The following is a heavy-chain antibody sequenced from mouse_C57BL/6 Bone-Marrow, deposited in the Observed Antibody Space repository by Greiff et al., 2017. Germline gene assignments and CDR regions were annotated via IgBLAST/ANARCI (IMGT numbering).Heavy chain of an antibody. J-gene: IGHJ2*01. D-gene: IGHD1-1*01. Sequence: EVMLVESGGGLVKPGGSLKLSCAASGFTFSSYTMSWVRQTPEKRLEWVATISGGGGNTYYPDSVKGRFTISRDNAKNTLYLQMSSLRSEDTALYYCARHYYGSSSYYFDYGGQGTTLTVSS. CDR1: GFTFSSYT. CDR3: ARHYYGSSSYYFDY. CDR2: ISGGGGNT. V-gene: IGHV5-9*01.